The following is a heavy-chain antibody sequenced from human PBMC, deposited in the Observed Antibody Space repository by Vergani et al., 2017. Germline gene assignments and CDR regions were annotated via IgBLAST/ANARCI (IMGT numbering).Heavy chain of an antibody. CDR2: INHSGST. D-gene: IGHD3-3*01. J-gene: IGHJ5*02. V-gene: IGHV4-34*01. CDR1: GGSFSGYY. CDR3: ARLVAGYDFWSGYPPDNWFDP. Sequence: QVQLQQWGAGLLKPSETLSLTCAVYGGSFSGYYWSWIRQPPGKGLEWIGEINHSGSTNYNPSLKSRVTISVDTSKNQFPLKLSSVTAADTAVYYWARLVAGYDFWSGYPPDNWFDPWGQGTLVTVSS.